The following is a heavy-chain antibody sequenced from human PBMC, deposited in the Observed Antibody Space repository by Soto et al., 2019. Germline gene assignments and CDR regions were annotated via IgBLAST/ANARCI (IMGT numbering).Heavy chain of an antibody. D-gene: IGHD5-12*01. Sequence: QVQLQESGPGLVKPSETLSLTCTVSGGSISSYYWSWIRQPPGKGLEWIGYIYYSGSTNYNPSLKRRVTLSVDTSKNQFSLKLGSVTAADTAVYYCARGSGYSGYDLWGRGTLVTVSS. CDR3: ARGSGYSGYDL. CDR2: IYYSGST. V-gene: IGHV4-59*01. CDR1: GGSISSYY. J-gene: IGHJ2*01.